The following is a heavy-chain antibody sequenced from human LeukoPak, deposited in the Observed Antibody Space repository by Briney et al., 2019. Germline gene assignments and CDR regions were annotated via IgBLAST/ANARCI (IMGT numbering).Heavy chain of an antibody. Sequence: GGSLRLSCAASGFTFSDYYMSWIRQAPGKGLEWVSYISSSGSTIYYADSVKGRFTISRDNAKNSLYLQVNSLRAEDTAVYYCARAYDILTGSDAFDIWGQGTMVTVSS. D-gene: IGHD3-9*01. CDR2: ISSSGSTI. CDR3: ARAYDILTGSDAFDI. J-gene: IGHJ3*02. V-gene: IGHV3-11*01. CDR1: GFTFSDYY.